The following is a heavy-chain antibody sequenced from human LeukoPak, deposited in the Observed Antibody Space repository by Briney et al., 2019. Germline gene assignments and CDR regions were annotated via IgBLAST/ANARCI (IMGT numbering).Heavy chain of an antibody. V-gene: IGHV3-21*01. D-gene: IGHD3-22*01. J-gene: IGHJ6*03. Sequence: GGSLRLSCAASGFTFSSYSMNWVRQAPGKGLEWVSSISSSSSYIYYADSVKGRFTISRDNAKNSLYLQMNSLRAEDTAVYYCARDTRLDGYYDSSGYFNYYYYMDVWGKGTTVTVSS. CDR3: ARDTRLDGYYDSSGYFNYYYYMDV. CDR2: ISSSSSYI. CDR1: GFTFSSYS.